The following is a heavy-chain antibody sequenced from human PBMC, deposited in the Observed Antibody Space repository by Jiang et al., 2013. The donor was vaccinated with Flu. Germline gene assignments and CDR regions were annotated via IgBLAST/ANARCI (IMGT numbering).Heavy chain of an antibody. CDR2: INPSGGST. CDR1: GYTFTSYY. D-gene: IGHD3-22*01. J-gene: IGHJ3*02. CDR3: ASRSYYYDSSGPNDAFDI. Sequence: GAEVKKPGASVKVSCKASGYTFTSYYMHWVRQAPGQGLEWMGIINPSGGSTSYAQKFQGRVTMTRDTSTSTVYMELSSLRSEDTAVYYCASRSYYYDSSGPNDAFDIWGQGTMVTVSS. V-gene: IGHV1-46*01.